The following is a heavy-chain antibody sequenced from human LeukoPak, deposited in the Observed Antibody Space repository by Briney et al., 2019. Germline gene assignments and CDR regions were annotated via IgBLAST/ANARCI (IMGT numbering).Heavy chain of an antibody. CDR3: ASSPYYYDSSGYYRGFDY. CDR1: GGTFSSYA. CDR2: ISPIFGTA. Sequence: SVKVSCKASGGTFSSYAISWVRQAPGQGLEWMGGISPIFGTANYAQKFQGRVTITTDESTSTAYMELSSLRSEDTAVYYCASSPYYYDSSGYYRGFDYWGQGTLVTVSP. J-gene: IGHJ4*02. D-gene: IGHD3-22*01. V-gene: IGHV1-69*05.